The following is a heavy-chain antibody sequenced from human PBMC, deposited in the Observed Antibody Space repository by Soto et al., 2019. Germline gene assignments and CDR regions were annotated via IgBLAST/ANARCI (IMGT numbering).Heavy chain of an antibody. CDR2: HYNSGST. D-gene: IGHD1-7*01. Sequence: ERLSLTCTVSGGSLSSSSYDWGWPRQPAGKGLKRIGSHYNSGSTYHGPALKSRDTISVDTSKNQFSLKLSSVTAKVRAVYCGASLIEDSWNYDAFDIWGQRTMVTVSS. V-gene: IGHV4-39*01. J-gene: IGHJ3*02. CDR3: ASLIEDSWNYDAFDI. CDR1: GGSLSSSSYD.